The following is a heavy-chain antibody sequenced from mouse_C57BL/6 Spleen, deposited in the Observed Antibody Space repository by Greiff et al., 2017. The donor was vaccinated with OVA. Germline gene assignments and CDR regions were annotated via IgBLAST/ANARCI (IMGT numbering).Heavy chain of an antibody. J-gene: IGHJ4*01. D-gene: IGHD2-4*01. CDR2: ISYDGSN. V-gene: IGHV3-6*01. CDR1: GYSITSGYY. CDR3: ARGNIYYDYDDAMDY. Sequence: EVQRVESGPGLVKPSQSLSLTCSVTGYSITSGYYWNWIRQFPGNKLEWMGYISYDGSNNYNPSLKNRISITRDTSKNQFFLKLNSVTTEDTATYYCARGNIYYDYDDAMDYWGQGTSVTVSS.